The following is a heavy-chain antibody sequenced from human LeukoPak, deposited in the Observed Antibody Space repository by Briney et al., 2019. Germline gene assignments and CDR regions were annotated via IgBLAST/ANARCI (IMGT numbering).Heavy chain of an antibody. V-gene: IGHV4-59*08. CDR2: IYYNGAN. D-gene: IGHD1-26*01. CDR1: GGSIGTSY. CDR3: ARHYVFVSGGSSFDY. J-gene: IGHJ4*02. Sequence: SETLFLTCSVSGGSIGTSYWSWIRQPPGKGLEWIGYIYYNGANNYNPSLKTRVTISLDTPKNQFSLKLKSVTASDTAVYYCARHYVFVSGGSSFDYWGLGILVTVSS.